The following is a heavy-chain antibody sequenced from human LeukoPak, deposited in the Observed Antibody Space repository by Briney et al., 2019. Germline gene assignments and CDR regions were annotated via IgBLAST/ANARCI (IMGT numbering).Heavy chain of an antibody. Sequence: ASVKVSCKASGYTFTSYYMHWVRQAPGQGLEWMGIINPSGGSTSYAQKFQGRVTMTRDTSTSTVYMELSSLRSEDTAVYYCARSDNMERTRTLWFGESFNWFDPWGQGTLVTVSP. V-gene: IGHV1-46*01. CDR1: GYTFTSYY. CDR3: ARSDNMERTRTLWFGESFNWFDP. D-gene: IGHD3-10*01. J-gene: IGHJ5*02. CDR2: INPSGGST.